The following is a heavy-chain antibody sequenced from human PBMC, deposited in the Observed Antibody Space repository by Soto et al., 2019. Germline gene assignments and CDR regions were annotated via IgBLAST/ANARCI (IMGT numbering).Heavy chain of an antibody. CDR3: AREAQRGYCSSTSGDSPIFDY. V-gene: IGHV1-2*04. CDR1: GYTFTGYY. D-gene: IGHD2-2*01. CDR2: INPNSGGT. Sequence: QVQLVQSGAEVKKPGASVKVSCKASGYTFTGYYMHWVRQAPGQGLEWRGWINPNSGGTNYAQKLQGWVTMTRDTSISTAYLELSRLRSDDTAVYYCAREAQRGYCSSTSGDSPIFDYWGQGTLVTVSS. J-gene: IGHJ4*02.